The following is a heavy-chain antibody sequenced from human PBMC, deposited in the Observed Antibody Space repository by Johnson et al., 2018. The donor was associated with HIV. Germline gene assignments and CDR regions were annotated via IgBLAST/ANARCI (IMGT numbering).Heavy chain of an antibody. D-gene: IGHD6-13*01. CDR3: AKGIAAAGTGAFDI. Sequence: VQLVESGGGLVQPGGSLRLSCAASGFTFSSYAMSWVRQAPGKGLAWVSAISGSGGSTYYADPVKGRFTISRDTSKNTLYLQMKSLRAEDTAVYYCAKGIAAAGTGAFDIWGQGTMVTVSS. J-gene: IGHJ3*02. CDR2: ISGSGGST. CDR1: GFTFSSYA. V-gene: IGHV3-23*04.